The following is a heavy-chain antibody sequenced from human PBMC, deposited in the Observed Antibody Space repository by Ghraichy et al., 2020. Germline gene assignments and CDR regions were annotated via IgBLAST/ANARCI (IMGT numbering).Heavy chain of an antibody. CDR1: GFTFRSCA. D-gene: IGHD6-13*01. V-gene: IGHV3-23*01. J-gene: IGHJ4*01. CDR3: AKHIAAAIFDY. Sequence: ETLYLTCAASGFTFRSCAMSWVRQAPGKGLEWVSAIDNSGGITYYADSVKGRFTISRDNSKSTLYLQMNSLRAEDTAVYYCAKHIAAAIFDYWGHGSLVTVSS. CDR2: IDNSGGIT.